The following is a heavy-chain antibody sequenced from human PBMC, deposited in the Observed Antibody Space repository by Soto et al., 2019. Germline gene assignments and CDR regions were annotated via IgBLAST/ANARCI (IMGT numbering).Heavy chain of an antibody. Sequence: SVKVSCKASGGTFSSYAISWVRQAPGQGLEWMGGIIPIFGTANYAQKFQGRVTITADESTSTAYMELSSLRSEDTAVYYCASSDTAMVTLFDYWGQGTLVTVSS. D-gene: IGHD5-18*01. J-gene: IGHJ4*02. CDR2: IIPIFGTA. CDR3: ASSDTAMVTLFDY. V-gene: IGHV1-69*13. CDR1: GGTFSSYA.